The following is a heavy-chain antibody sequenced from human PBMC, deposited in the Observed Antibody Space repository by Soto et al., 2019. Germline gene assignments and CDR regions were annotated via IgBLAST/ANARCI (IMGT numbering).Heavy chain of an antibody. CDR1: GFTFSSYA. Sequence: HPGGSLRLSCAASGFTFSSYAFHWVRQAPGRGLESVSVISSNSGGSTSYANSVEGRFTISRDNSRNTLYLQMGSLRPEDTAVYYCARVFETLDDWGQGTPVTVSS. CDR2: ISSNSGGST. V-gene: IGHV3-64*01. J-gene: IGHJ4*02. CDR3: ARVFETLDD. D-gene: IGHD3-10*02.